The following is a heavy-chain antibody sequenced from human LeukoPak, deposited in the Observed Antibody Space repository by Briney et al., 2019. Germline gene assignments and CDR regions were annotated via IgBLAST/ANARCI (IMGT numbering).Heavy chain of an antibody. D-gene: IGHD3-3*01. V-gene: IGHV4-59*01. CDR3: ARGSGYYDFWSGSRPEHYYYYGMDV. CDR2: VFYSGTT. Sequence: SETLSLTCTVSGASINNYYWSWIRQPPGKGLEWIGYVFYSGTTNYNPSLKSRVTISVDTSKNQFSLKLSSVTAADTAVYYCARGSGYYDFWSGSRPEHYYYYGMDVWGQGTTVTVSS. CDR1: GASINNYY. J-gene: IGHJ6*02.